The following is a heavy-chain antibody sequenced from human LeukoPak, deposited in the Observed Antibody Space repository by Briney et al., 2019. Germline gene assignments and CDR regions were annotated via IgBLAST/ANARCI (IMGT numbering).Heavy chain of an antibody. D-gene: IGHD3-22*01. J-gene: IGHJ4*02. Sequence: GGSLRLSCAASGFTFSSYGMHWVRQAPGKGLEWVAVIWYDGSNKYYADSVKGRFTISRDNSKNTLYLRMNSLRAEDTAVYYCAKVEKYYYDSSGYNDYWGQGTLVTVSS. V-gene: IGHV3-33*06. CDR1: GFTFSSYG. CDR3: AKVEKYYYDSSGYNDY. CDR2: IWYDGSNK.